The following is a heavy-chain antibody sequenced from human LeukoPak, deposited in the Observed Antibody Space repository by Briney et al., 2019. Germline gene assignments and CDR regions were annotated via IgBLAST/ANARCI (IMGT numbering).Heavy chain of an antibody. J-gene: IGHJ4*02. CDR3: ARAVQVTTGGLFDY. V-gene: IGHV4-61*02. D-gene: IGHD4-17*01. CDR1: GGSISSGSYY. Sequence: PSQTLSLTCTVSGGSISSGSYYWSWIRQPAGKGLEWIGRIYTSGSTNYNPSLKSRVTISVDTSKNQFSLKLSSVTAADTAVYYCARAVQVTTGGLFDYWGQGTLVTVSS. CDR2: IYTSGST.